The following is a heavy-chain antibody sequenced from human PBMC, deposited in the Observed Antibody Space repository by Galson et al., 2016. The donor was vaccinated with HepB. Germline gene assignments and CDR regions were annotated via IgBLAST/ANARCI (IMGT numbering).Heavy chain of an antibody. J-gene: IGHJ3*02. Sequence: SVKVSCKASGYTFTTYGVSWVRQAPGQGLEWMGWISGYNGRTNYAQNLQGRVAMTTDTSTSTVYMDLRSLRSDDTAVYYCARDYYENNGYWHDVFDIWGQGTMVTVSS. CDR2: ISGYNGRT. CDR1: GYTFTTYG. CDR3: ARDYYENNGYWHDVFDI. D-gene: IGHD3-22*01. V-gene: IGHV1-18*01.